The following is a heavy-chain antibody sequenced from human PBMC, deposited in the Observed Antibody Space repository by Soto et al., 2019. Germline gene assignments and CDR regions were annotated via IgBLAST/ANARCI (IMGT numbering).Heavy chain of an antibody. Sequence: ASVKVSCKASGYSFPDYYIHWVRQAPGQGLEWMGWINPNSGGTNYAQKFQGRVTMTRDTSISTAYMELSRLRSDDTAVYYCARDPNPKLADYLGQCTLVTVSS. J-gene: IGHJ4*02. CDR3: ARDPNPKLADY. CDR1: GYSFPDYY. CDR2: INPNSGGT. V-gene: IGHV1-2*02. D-gene: IGHD7-27*01.